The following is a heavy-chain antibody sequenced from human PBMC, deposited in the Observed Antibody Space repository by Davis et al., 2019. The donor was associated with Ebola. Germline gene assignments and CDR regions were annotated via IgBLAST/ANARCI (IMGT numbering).Heavy chain of an antibody. CDR1: GFTFSSNS. CDR2: ISSSSNYI. V-gene: IGHV3-21*01. D-gene: IGHD2-21*02. CDR3: VRDPALVVTGGGWFFGL. J-gene: IGHJ2*01. Sequence: PGGSLRLSCAASGFTFSSNSMNWVRQAPGKGLEWVSFISSSSNYIYYADSVKGRFTVSRDNAKNSLYLQMNSLRAEDPAVYYCVRDPALVVTGGGWFFGLWGRGTLVTVSS.